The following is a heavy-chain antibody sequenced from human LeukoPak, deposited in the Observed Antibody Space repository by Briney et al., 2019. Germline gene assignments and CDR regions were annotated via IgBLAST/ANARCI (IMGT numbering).Heavy chain of an antibody. J-gene: IGHJ4*02. Sequence: GGSLRLSCAASGFTFDDYAMHWVRQAPGKGLEWVSGISWNSGSIGYADSVKGRFTISRDNAKNSLYLQMNSLRAEDAALYYCAKDNTDRFLEWFPDYWGQGTLVTVSS. D-gene: IGHD3-3*01. V-gene: IGHV3-9*01. CDR1: GFTFDDYA. CDR2: ISWNSGSI. CDR3: AKDNTDRFLEWFPDY.